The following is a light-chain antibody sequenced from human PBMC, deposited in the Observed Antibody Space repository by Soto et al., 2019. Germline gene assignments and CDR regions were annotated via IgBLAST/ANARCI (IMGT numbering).Light chain of an antibody. J-gene: IGKJ5*01. CDR2: DAS. Sequence: DIQMTQSPSSLSASLGDRVTITCQASQDIRFYLNWYQHKTGQAPKLLIYDASQLETGVPSKFSGSGSGTDFTFTINNLQAEDIATYYCQHYNSLTITFGQGTRLEIK. CDR3: QHYNSLTIT. V-gene: IGKV1-33*01. CDR1: QDIRFY.